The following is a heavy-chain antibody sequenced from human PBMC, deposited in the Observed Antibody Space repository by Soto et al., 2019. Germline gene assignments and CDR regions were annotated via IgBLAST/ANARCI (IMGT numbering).Heavy chain of an antibody. CDR1: SGSISSSNW. CDR2: IYHSGST. CDR3: ARGIGMITFGGVIAYDY. J-gene: IGHJ4*02. V-gene: IGHV4-4*02. Sequence: SETLSLTCAVSSGSISSSNWWSWVRQPPGKGLEWIGEIYHSGSTNYNPSLKSRVTISVDKSKNQFSLKLSSVTAADTAVYYCARGIGMITFGGVIAYDYWGQGTLVTVSS. D-gene: IGHD3-16*02.